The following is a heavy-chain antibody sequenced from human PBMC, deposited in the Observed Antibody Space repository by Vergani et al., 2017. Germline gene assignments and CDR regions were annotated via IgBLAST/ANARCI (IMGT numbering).Heavy chain of an antibody. V-gene: IGHV3-9*02. CDR3: AKDLGTSSGGGWFDP. J-gene: IGHJ5*02. CDR1: GFTSAGYA. D-gene: IGHD6-6*01. CDR2: ISWNSNSI. Sequence: EVQLEESGGGLVLPGRSLRLSCVASGFTSAGYAMHWVRQAPGKGLEWVSVISWNSNSIGYADSVKGRFTISRDNAKNSLYLQMNSLRAEDTALYYCAKDLGTSSGGGWFDPWGQETLVTVSS.